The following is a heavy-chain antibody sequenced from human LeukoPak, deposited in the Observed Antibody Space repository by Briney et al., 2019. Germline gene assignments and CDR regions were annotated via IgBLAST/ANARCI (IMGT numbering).Heavy chain of an antibody. CDR1: GGSISSSSYY. D-gene: IGHD6-19*01. CDR3: ARRGVIWGLGIAVAGSTPPFDY. CDR2: IYYSGST. Sequence: PSQTLSLTCTVSGGSISSSSYYWGWIRQPPGKGLEWIGSIYYSGSTYYNPSLKSRVTISVDTSKNQFSLKLSSVTAADTAVYYCARRGVIWGLGIAVAGSTPPFDYWGQGTLVTVSS. V-gene: IGHV4-39*01. J-gene: IGHJ4*02.